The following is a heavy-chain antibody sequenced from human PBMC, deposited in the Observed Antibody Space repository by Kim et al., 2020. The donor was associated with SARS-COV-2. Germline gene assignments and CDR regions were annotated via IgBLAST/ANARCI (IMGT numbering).Heavy chain of an antibody. D-gene: IGHD1-26*01. CDR2: IWYDGSNK. CDR1: GFTFSSYG. CDR3: ATEIVGATGFDY. V-gene: IGHV3-33*01. J-gene: IGHJ4*02. Sequence: GGSLRLSCAASGFTFSSYGMHWVRQAPGKGLEWVAVIWYDGSNKYYADSVKGRFTISRDNSKNKLYLQMNSLRAEDTAVYYCATEIVGATGFDYWGQGTLVTVSS.